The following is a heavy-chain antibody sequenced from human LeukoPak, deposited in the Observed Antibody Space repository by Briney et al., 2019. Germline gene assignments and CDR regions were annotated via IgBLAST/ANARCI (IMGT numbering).Heavy chain of an antibody. J-gene: IGHJ4*02. CDR1: GVSISSYY. CDR3: VGITMVRGVITLDY. CDR2: IYYSGST. D-gene: IGHD3-10*01. Sequence: SETLSLTCTVSGVSISSYYWSWIRQPPGKGLEWIGYIYYSGSTNYNPSLKSRVTVSVDTSKNQFSLKLSSVTAADTAVYYCVGITMVRGVITLDYWGQGTLVTVSS. V-gene: IGHV4-59*01.